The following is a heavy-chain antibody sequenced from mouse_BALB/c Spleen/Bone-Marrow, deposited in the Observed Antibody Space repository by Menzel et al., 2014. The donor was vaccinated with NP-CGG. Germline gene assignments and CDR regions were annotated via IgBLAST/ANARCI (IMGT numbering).Heavy chain of an antibody. CDR1: GYAFSVYW. J-gene: IGHJ2*01. CDR3: ARGGISVDY. CDR2: IYPGDGDT. Sequence: QVQLQQSGAELVRPGSSVKISCKASGYAFSVYWMNWVKQRPGQGLEWIGQIYPGDGDTNYNGKFKGRATLTADKSSNTAYMQLSSLTSEDSAVYSCARGGISVDYWGQGTTRTVSS. V-gene: IGHV1-80*01.